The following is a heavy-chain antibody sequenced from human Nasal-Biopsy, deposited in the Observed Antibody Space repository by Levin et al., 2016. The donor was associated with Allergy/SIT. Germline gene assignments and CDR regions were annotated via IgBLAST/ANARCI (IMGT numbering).Heavy chain of an antibody. J-gene: IGHJ4*02. Sequence: SGPTLVKPTETLTLTCTVYGFSLSSDTIGVSWIRQPPGKALEWIAHIFSNDEKSYNTSLKSRVTISKDTSKRQVVLTMTNMGPVDTATYHCARVRNRWLQFHDYWGQGILVTVSS. V-gene: IGHV2-26*02. CDR1: GFSLSSDTIG. CDR3: ARVRNRWLQFHDY. D-gene: IGHD5-24*01. CDR2: IFSNDEK.